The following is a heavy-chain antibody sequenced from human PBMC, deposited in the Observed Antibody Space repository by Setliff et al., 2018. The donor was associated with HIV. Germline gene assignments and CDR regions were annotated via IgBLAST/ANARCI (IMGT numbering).Heavy chain of an antibody. D-gene: IGHD3-10*01. CDR2: IQTSEGT. J-gene: IGHJ4*02. Sequence: SETLSLTCTVSGGSISTDYWTWVRQSAGKGLEWIGRIQTSEGTKYNPSLNSRVTVSIDMPKNQFSLDLTSVTAADTAVYYCARGGYGSGNAYYFADWGQGTLVTVSS. V-gene: IGHV4-4*07. CDR3: ARGGYGSGNAYYFAD. CDR1: GGSISTDY.